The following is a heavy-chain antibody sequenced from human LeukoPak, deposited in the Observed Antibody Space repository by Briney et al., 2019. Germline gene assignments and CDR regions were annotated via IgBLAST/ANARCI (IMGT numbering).Heavy chain of an antibody. V-gene: IGHV3-7*01. J-gene: IGHJ4*02. Sequence: AGGSLRLSCAASGFTFSSYWMSWVRQAPGKGLEWVANIKQDGSEKYYVDSVKGRFTISRDNAKNSLYPQMNSLRAEDTAVYYCARHYYDSSGYYPFDYWGQGTLVTVSS. CDR1: GFTFSSYW. CDR2: IKQDGSEK. CDR3: ARHYYDSSGYYPFDY. D-gene: IGHD3-22*01.